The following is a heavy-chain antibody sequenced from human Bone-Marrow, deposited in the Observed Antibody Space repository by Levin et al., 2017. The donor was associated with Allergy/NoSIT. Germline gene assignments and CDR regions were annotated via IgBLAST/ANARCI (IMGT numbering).Heavy chain of an antibody. D-gene: IGHD3-22*01. CDR3: THDGSGYYHLQT. CDR2: MKSYGSGGTI. V-gene: IGHV3-15*01. Sequence: NPGESLKISCVASGLRFSDAWMSWVRQAPGKGLEWVGRMKSYGSGGTIDDAAPVKGRFTISRDDSKNTLYLQMNSLKTEDTAVYYCTHDGSGYYHLQTWGQGALVTVSS. CDR1: GLRFSDAW. J-gene: IGHJ5*02.